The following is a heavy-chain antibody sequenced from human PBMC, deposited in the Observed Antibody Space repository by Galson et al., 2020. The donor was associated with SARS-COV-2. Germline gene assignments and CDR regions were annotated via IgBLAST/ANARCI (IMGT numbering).Heavy chain of an antibody. CDR2: IYYSGST. D-gene: IGHD3-10*01. V-gene: IGHV4-31*11. CDR1: GGSISSGGYY. CDR3: ARDSGSGWFGTVGWFDP. Sequence: SETLSLTCAVSGGSISSGGYYWSWIHQHPGKGLEWIGYIYYSGSTYYNPSLKSRVTISVDTSKNQLSLKLSAVTAADTAAYYCARDSGSGWFGTVGWFDPGGQGTLVTVSA. J-gene: IGHJ5*02.